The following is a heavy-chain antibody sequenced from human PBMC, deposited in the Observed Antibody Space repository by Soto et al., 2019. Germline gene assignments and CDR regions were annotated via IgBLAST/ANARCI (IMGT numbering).Heavy chain of an antibody. D-gene: IGHD3-3*01. CDR1: GGTFSSYA. Sequence: SVKVSCTASGGTFSSYAISWVRQAPGQGLEWMGGIIPIFGTANYAQKFQGRVTITADESTSTAYMELSSLRSEDTAVYYCARAILEAYGMDVWGQGTTVTVSS. J-gene: IGHJ6*02. CDR2: IIPIFGTA. CDR3: ARAILEAYGMDV. V-gene: IGHV1-69*13.